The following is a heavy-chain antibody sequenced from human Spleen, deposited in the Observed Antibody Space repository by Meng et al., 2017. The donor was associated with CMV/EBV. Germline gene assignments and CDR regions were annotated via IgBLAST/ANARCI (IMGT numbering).Heavy chain of an antibody. Sequence: GESLKISCAASGFTFSDYTMNWVRQPPGKGLEWVSYISSSSTYTHYADSVKGRFTISRDNAQNSLYLQMNSLRADDTAVYYCARGGTGDNLYYYHGMDVWGQGTTVTVSS. CDR3: ARGGTGDNLYYYHGMDV. D-gene: IGHD7-27*01. CDR1: GFTFSDYT. CDR2: ISSSSTYT. J-gene: IGHJ6*02. V-gene: IGHV3-21*01.